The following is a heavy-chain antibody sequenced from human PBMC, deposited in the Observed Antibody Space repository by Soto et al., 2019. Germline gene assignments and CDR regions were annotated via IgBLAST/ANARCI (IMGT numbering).Heavy chain of an antibody. V-gene: IGHV3-23*01. D-gene: IGHD3-9*01. CDR3: AKDRPPDGIWTFDY. Sequence: EVQLLESGGHLIQPGESLRLSCAASGFSFSGYTMNWVRQAQGKGLEWISGINGGGGTTYYADSVKGRFTISRDDSKNSLYIQTTRPRAEDPAIYYRAKDRPPDGIWTFDYWGRGTLVTVSS. CDR2: INGGGGTT. CDR1: GFSFSGYT. J-gene: IGHJ4*02.